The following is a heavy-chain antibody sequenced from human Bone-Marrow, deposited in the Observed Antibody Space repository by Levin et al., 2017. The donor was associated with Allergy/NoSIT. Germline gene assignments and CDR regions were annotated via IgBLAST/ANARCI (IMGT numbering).Heavy chain of an antibody. CDR2: ISVSGSMI. D-gene: IGHD4-17*01. V-gene: IGHV3-48*03. CDR3: ARTPYGDYWDYSCGMDV. CDR1: GFTFTSYE. J-gene: IGHJ6*02. Sequence: GGSLRLSCATSGFTFTSYEMNWVRQTPGKGLEWVSYISVSGSMIYYADSVKGRFTISRDNAKNSLYLQMNSLRAEDTAIYYCARTPYGDYWDYSCGMDVWGQGTTVSVSS.